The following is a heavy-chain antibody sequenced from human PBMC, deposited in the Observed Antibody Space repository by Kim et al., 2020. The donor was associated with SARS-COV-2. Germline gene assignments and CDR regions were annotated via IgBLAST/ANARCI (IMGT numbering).Heavy chain of an antibody. CDR1: GGTFSSYA. Sequence: SVKVSCKASGGTFSSYAISWVRQAPGQGLEWMGGIIPIFGTANYAQKFQGRVTITADESTSTAYMELSSLRSEDTAVYYCARVPIAVAGKFDYWGQGTLVTVSS. CDR2: IIPIFGTA. CDR3: ARVPIAVAGKFDY. D-gene: IGHD6-19*01. J-gene: IGHJ4*02. V-gene: IGHV1-69*13.